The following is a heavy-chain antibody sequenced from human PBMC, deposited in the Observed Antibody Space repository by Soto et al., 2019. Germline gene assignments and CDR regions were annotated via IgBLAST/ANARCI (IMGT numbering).Heavy chain of an antibody. Sequence: GASVKVSCKASGYTFTGYYMHWVRQAPGQGLEWMGWINPNSGGTNYAQKFQGWVTMTRDTSISTAYMELSRLRSDDTAVYYCAREIESYDSSGLDYWGQGTLVTVSS. V-gene: IGHV1-2*04. D-gene: IGHD3-22*01. CDR3: AREIESYDSSGLDY. CDR2: INPNSGGT. CDR1: GYTFTGYY. J-gene: IGHJ4*02.